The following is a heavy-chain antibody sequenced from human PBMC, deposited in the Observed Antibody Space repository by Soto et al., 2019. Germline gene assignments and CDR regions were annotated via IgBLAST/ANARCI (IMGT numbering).Heavy chain of an antibody. CDR1: GFTVSSNY. J-gene: IGHJ3*02. CDR2: IYSGGST. D-gene: IGHD5-18*01. CDR3: ARSGYSYGDDAFDI. V-gene: IGHV3-66*01. Sequence: EVQLVESGGGLVQPGGSLRLSCVASGFTVSSNYMNWVRQAPGTGLEWVSIIYSGGSTNYADSVKGRFTISRYNSKNALYLQMNSLRAEDTAVYYCARSGYSYGDDAFDIWGQGTMVTVSS.